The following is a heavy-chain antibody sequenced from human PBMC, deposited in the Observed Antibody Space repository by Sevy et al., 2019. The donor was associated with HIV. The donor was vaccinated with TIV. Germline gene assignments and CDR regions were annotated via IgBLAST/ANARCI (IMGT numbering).Heavy chain of an antibody. CDR2: ISGRGGST. CDR3: AKHLRSSGPTGFDY. J-gene: IGHJ4*02. V-gene: IGHV3-23*01. CDR1: GFTFSSYA. Sequence: GGYLRLSCAASGFTFSSYAMNWVRQAPGKGLEWISGISGRGGSTFYADSVRGRFTISRDNSKNTLYLQMSSLRAEDTAVYYCAKHLRSSGPTGFDYWGQGTLVTVSS. D-gene: IGHD6-19*01.